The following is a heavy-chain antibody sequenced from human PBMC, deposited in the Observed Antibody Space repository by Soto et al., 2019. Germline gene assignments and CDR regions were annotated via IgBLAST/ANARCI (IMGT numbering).Heavy chain of an antibody. D-gene: IGHD6-13*01. CDR3: ARVGSTLAAGTPDY. V-gene: IGHV3-11*01. Sequence: LRLSCAASGFTFSDYYMSWFRQAPGKGLEWVSYISGSGSITHDADSVKGRFTISRDNAKNSLYLQMNSLRAEDTAIYYCARVGSTLAAGTPDYWGQGTLVTVSS. CDR2: ISGSGSIT. J-gene: IGHJ4*02. CDR1: GFTFSDYY.